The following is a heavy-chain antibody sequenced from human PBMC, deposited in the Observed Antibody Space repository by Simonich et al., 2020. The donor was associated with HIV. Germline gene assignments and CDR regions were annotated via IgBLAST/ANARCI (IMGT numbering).Heavy chain of an antibody. Sequence: FQLLQTGDEVKKPGAPLQMYCKVFGYTLTDFSLYWVQQAPGKGLEGRELTNTNMGGPTDTQTCQGRATMTRNTAISTAYMDRSSLRSYDTAVYYCARAGDGEYRMVRGVTYWYFDLWGRGTPVTVSS. V-gene: IGHV1-2*06. D-gene: IGHD3-10*01. J-gene: IGHJ2*01. CDR1: GYTLTDFS. CDR3: ARAGDGEYRMVRGVTYWYFDL. CDR2: TNTNMGGP.